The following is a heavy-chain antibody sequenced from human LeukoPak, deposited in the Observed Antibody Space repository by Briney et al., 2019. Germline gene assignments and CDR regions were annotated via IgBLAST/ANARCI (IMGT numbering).Heavy chain of an antibody. J-gene: IGHJ4*02. Sequence: SETLSLTCAVYGGSFSGYYWSWIRQPPGKGLEWIGEINHSGSTNYNPSLKSRVTISVDMSKNQFSLKLSSVTAADTAVYYCARHGRMATISTYFDYWGQGTLVTVSS. D-gene: IGHD5-24*01. CDR1: GGSFSGYY. CDR3: ARHGRMATISTYFDY. V-gene: IGHV4-34*01. CDR2: INHSGST.